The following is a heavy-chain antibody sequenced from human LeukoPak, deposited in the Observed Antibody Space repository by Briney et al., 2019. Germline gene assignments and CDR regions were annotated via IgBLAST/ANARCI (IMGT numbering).Heavy chain of an antibody. Sequence: PSETLSLTCAVYGGSFSGYYWSWIRQPPGKGLEWIGAINHSGSTNYNPSPKSRVTISVETSKNQFSLKLSSVTPADTAVYYCARDLSSSSSRGYFDYWGQGTLVTVSS. CDR3: ARDLSSSSSRGYFDY. J-gene: IGHJ4*02. D-gene: IGHD6-13*01. CDR1: GGSFSGYY. CDR2: INHSGST. V-gene: IGHV4-34*01.